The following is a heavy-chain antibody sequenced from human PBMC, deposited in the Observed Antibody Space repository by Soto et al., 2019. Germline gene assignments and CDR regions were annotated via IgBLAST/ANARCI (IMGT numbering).Heavy chain of an antibody. CDR2: INYRGTT. D-gene: IGHD2-15*01. V-gene: IGHV4-39*01. Sequence: QPQLQESGPGLVTPSETLSLTCTVSGGSISSTSYFWAWVRQSPAMGLEWIGSINYRGTTFYIASINSRATISIDTSKNQFSLRLKSVTAADTAVYYCARLVACSGGSCKFDPWGQGTLVTVSS. CDR3: ARLVACSGGSCKFDP. J-gene: IGHJ5*02. CDR1: GGSISSTSYF.